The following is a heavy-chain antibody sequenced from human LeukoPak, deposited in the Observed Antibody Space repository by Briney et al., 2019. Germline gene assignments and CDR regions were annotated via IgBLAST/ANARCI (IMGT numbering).Heavy chain of an antibody. V-gene: IGHV3-23*01. D-gene: IGHD3-10*01. CDR2: ISGDGKST. CDR1: GFTFGSYP. CDR3: ASSRVYGSHDY. Sequence: GGALRLSCTASGFTFGSYPMYWVRQAPGKGLEWVSAISGDGKSTYYAESMKGRFTLSRDNSKDTLYLQMNSLRAEDTAVYYCASSRVYGSHDYWGQGTLVTVSS. J-gene: IGHJ4*02.